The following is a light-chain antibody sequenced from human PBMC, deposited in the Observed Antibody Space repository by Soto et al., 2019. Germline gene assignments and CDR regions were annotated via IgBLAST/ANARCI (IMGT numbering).Light chain of an antibody. J-gene: IGKJ1*01. CDR3: QQYNNYSPWT. Sequence: DIPINPYSATLCAALGHRETQSCRVSQSINSWLAWYQQKPGKAPKLLIFDASSLESGVPSRFSGSGSGTEFTLTISTLQPDDSAIYYCQQYNNYSPWTFGQGTKVDIK. CDR1: QSINSW. V-gene: IGKV1-5*01. CDR2: DAS.